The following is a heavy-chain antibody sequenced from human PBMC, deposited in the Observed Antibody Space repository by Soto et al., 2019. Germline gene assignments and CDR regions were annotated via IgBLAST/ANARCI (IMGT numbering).Heavy chain of an antibody. Sequence: QVQLQQWGAGLLKPSETLSLTCAVYGGSFSGYYWSWIRQPPGKGLEWIGEINHSGSTNYNPSLKSRVTISVDTSKNQFSLKLSSVTAADTAVYYCARGPWVAIDYWGQGTLVTVSS. J-gene: IGHJ4*02. D-gene: IGHD2-15*01. CDR2: INHSGST. V-gene: IGHV4-34*01. CDR3: ARGPWVAIDY. CDR1: GGSFSGYY.